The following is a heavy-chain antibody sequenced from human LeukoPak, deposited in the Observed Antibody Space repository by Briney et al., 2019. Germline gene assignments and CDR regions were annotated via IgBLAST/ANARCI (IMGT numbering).Heavy chain of an antibody. CDR3: ARASGYSGYDPFDY. CDR2: IYSGGDT. Sequence: GGSLRLSCAASGFTVSSNYMSWVRQAPGKGLEWVSVIYSGGDTYYADSVKGRVTISRDNSKNTLYQMNTLRAEDTAVYYCARASGYSGYDPFDYWGQGTLVTVSS. V-gene: IGHV3-53*01. D-gene: IGHD5-12*01. CDR1: GFTVSSNY. J-gene: IGHJ4*02.